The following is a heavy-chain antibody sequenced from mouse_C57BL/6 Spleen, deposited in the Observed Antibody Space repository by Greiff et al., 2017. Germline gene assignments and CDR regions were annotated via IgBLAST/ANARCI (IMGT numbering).Heavy chain of an antibody. CDR2: IDPETGGT. D-gene: IGHD1-1*01. CDR3: TRVVRLAWFAY. J-gene: IGHJ3*01. Sequence: VQLQQSGAELVRPGASVTLSCTASGYTFTDYEMPWVKQTPVHGLEWIGAIDPETGGTAYTQKFKGKALLTADKSSSTAYMELRSLTSEDSAVYYCTRVVRLAWFAYWGQGTLVTVSA. V-gene: IGHV1-15*01. CDR1: GYTFTDYE.